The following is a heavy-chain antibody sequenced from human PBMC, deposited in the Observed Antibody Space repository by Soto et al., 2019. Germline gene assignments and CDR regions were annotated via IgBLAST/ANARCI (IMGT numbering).Heavy chain of an antibody. V-gene: IGHV1-69*08. D-gene: IGHD3-10*01. CDR1: ADPFTGYT. CDR3: ARSRGSYYTNFDS. J-gene: IGHJ4*02. CDR2: VIPILRAS. Sequence: QVQLVQSGAEVKKPGSSVKVSWKASADPFTGYTVTWVRQAPGQGLEWVGRVIPILRASNFAQKFQGRVTISADNSADTAYMVLTGLTSEDTAVYYCARSRGSYYTNFDSWGQGTLVTVSS.